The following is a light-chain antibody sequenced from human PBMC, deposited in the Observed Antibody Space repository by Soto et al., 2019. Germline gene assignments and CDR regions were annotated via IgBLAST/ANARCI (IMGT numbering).Light chain of an antibody. J-gene: IGKJ1*01. V-gene: IGKV3-20*01. CDR3: QQYDNWPWT. CDR1: QSVSSSY. Sequence: IGLTQSPGTLSLSPGERATLSCRASQSVSSSYLAWYQQKPGQAPRLLIYGASSRATGIPDRFSGSGSGTDFTLTISSLQSEDFAVYYCQQYDNWPWTFGQGTKVDI. CDR2: GAS.